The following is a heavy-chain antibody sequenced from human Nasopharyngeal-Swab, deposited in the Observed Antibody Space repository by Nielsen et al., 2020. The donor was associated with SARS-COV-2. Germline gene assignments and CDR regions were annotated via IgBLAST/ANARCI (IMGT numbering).Heavy chain of an antibody. V-gene: IGHV3-33*06. J-gene: IGHJ5*02. CDR1: GFTFSSYG. D-gene: IGHD5-12*01. CDR3: AKGYSGYPRNNWFDP. Sequence: GGSLRLSCAASGFTFSSYGMHWVRQAPGKGLEWVAVIWYDGSNKYYADSVKGRFTISRDNSKNTLYLQMNSLRAEDTAVYYCAKGYSGYPRNNWFDPWGQGTLVTVSS. CDR2: IWYDGSNK.